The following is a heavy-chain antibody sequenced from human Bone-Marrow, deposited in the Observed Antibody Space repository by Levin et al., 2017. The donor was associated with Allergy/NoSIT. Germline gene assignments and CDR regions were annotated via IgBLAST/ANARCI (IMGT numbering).Heavy chain of an antibody. Sequence: GGSLRLSCAASGFIFSSFDFHWVHQPTGKGLEWVSSISSDGEIYYADSVRGRFTISRENAKNSFYLQMNSLRAGDTAVYYCARLNFYDGSGYDYWGQGTLVTVSS. CDR1: GFIFSSFD. CDR3: ARLNFYDGSGYDY. D-gene: IGHD3-22*01. V-gene: IGHV3-13*01. CDR2: ISSDGEI. J-gene: IGHJ4*02.